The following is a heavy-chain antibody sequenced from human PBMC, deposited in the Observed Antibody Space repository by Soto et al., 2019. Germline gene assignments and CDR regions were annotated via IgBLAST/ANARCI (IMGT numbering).Heavy chain of an antibody. J-gene: IGHJ3*02. CDR1: GYTFTSYG. CDR2: ISAYNGNT. CDR3: AREGYYDSSGYSPGDAFDI. V-gene: IGHV1-18*01. Sequence: ASVKVSCKASGYTFTSYGISWVRQAPGQGLEWMGWISAYNGNTNYAQKLQGRVTMTTDTSTSTAYMELRSLRSDDTAVYYCAREGYYDSSGYSPGDAFDIWGQGTMVTVSS. D-gene: IGHD3-22*01.